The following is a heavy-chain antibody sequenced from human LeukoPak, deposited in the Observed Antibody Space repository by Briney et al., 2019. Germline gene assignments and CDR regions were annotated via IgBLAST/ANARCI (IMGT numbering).Heavy chain of an antibody. CDR3: ARERRGYSGYDGSYFDY. CDR1: GFTFSSFE. D-gene: IGHD5-12*01. J-gene: IGHJ4*02. CDR2: ISSSGTTI. Sequence: PGGSLRLSCAASGFTFSSFEMNWVRQAPGKGLEWLAYISSSGTTIYYADSVKGRFTISRDNAKNSLYLQMNSLRAEDTAVYHCARERRGYSGYDGSYFDYWGRGILVAVSS. V-gene: IGHV3-48*03.